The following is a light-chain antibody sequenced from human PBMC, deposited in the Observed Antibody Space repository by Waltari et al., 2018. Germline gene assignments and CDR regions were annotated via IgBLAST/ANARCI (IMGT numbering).Light chain of an antibody. Sequence: DFRMTQSPFSLSASVGDRVTITCRASQAISGYLNWYQQKPGEAPKVLIYHTSRLETGVPSRFSGGGSGTEFTLTISSLQPGDFATYFCQQYYTFPFTFGPGTKLDLK. J-gene: IGKJ3*01. CDR2: HTS. CDR3: QQYYTFPFT. CDR1: QAISGY. V-gene: IGKV1-17*01.